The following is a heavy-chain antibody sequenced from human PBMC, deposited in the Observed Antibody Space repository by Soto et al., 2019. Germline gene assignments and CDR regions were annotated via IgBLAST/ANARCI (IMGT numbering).Heavy chain of an antibody. CDR1: GGSFRGYY. D-gene: IGHD6-19*01. J-gene: IGHJ3*02. CDR2: INHSGSI. Sequence: QVQLQQWGAGLLTPYETLSLTCAVYGGSFRGYYWSWIRKPTGKGLEWIGEINHSGSINYNPSLKSRVTISIDTSKNQFSLKLSSVTAEDTAVYYCERALYSSGWYYAFDIWDQGTMVIVSS. CDR3: ERALYSSGWYYAFDI. V-gene: IGHV4-34*01.